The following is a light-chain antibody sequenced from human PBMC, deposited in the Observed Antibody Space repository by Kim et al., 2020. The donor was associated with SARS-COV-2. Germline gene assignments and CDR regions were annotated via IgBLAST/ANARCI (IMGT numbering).Light chain of an antibody. CDR2: GAS. J-gene: IGKJ1*01. V-gene: IGKV3-15*01. CDR1: QSISYN. CDR3: QQYNNWPRM. Sequence: EIVMTQSPATLSVSPGERATLSCRASQSISYNLAWYQQKPGQAPRLLIYGASTRATGIPARFSGSGSGTEFTLTISSLQSEDFAVYYCQQYNNWPRMFGQGTKVDIK.